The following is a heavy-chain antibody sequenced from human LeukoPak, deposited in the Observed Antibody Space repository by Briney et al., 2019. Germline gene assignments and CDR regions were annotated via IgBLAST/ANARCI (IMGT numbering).Heavy chain of an antibody. D-gene: IGHD6-19*01. CDR2: IYYSGST. Sequence: SETLSLTCTASGGSISSSSYYWGWIRQPPGKGLEWIGSIYYSGSTYYNPSLKSRVTISVDTSKNQFSLKLSSVTAADTAVYYCARVYVAGTLDYWGQGTLVTVSS. J-gene: IGHJ4*02. V-gene: IGHV4-39*07. CDR1: GGSISSSSYY. CDR3: ARVYVAGTLDY.